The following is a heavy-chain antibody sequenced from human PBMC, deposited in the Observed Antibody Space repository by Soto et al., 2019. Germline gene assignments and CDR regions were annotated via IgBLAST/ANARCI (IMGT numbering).Heavy chain of an antibody. V-gene: IGHV4-34*01. CDR3: ARGGLLWFVPPDY. Sequence: SETLSLTCAVYGGSFSGYYWSWIRQPPGKGLEWIGEINHSGSTNYNPSLKSRVTISVDTSKNQFSLKLSSVTAADTAVYYCARGGLLWFVPPDYWGQGTLVTVSS. D-gene: IGHD3-10*01. CDR1: GGSFSGYY. J-gene: IGHJ4*02. CDR2: INHSGST.